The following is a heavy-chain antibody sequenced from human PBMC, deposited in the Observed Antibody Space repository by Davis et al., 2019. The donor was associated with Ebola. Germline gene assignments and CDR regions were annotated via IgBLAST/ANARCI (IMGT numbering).Heavy chain of an antibody. Sequence: GGSLRLSCAASGFTFSSHWMSWVRQAPGEGLEWVANIRQDGSEEYYMDSVKGRFTISRDNAKNSLYLQMDSLRAEDTAVYYCARTPLVSFGMDVWGQGTTVTVYS. D-gene: IGHD1-26*01. CDR3: ARTPLVSFGMDV. J-gene: IGHJ6*02. CDR1: GFTFSSHW. CDR2: IRQDGSEE. V-gene: IGHV3-7*01.